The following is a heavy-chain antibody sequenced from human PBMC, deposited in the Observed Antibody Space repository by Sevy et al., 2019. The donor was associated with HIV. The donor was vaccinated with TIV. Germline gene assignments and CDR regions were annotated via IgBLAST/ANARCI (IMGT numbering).Heavy chain of an antibody. CDR3: ATPRFDF. CDR2: MNTDGSST. Sequence: GGSLRLSCEASGFDFSSHWMQWVRQAPGKGLVWVSRMNTDGSSTNYADSVKGRFTISRDNAKNTLYLEMNNLRDEDTALYYCATPRFDFWGPGTLATVSS. CDR1: GFDFSSHW. V-gene: IGHV3-74*01. J-gene: IGHJ4*02.